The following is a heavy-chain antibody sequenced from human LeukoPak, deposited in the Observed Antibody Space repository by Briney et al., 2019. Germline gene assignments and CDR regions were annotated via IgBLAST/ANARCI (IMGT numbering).Heavy chain of an antibody. CDR1: GFTFSSYL. J-gene: IGHJ4*02. CDR3: ARENTQVVTFDY. V-gene: IGHV3-74*01. CDR2: INSDGSST. Sequence: TGGSLRLSCAASGFTFSSYLMHWVRQAPGKGLVWVSRINSDGSSTSYADSVKGRFTISRDNSKNTLYLQMNSLRAEDTAVYYCARENTQVVTFDYWGQGTLVTVSS. D-gene: IGHD3-22*01.